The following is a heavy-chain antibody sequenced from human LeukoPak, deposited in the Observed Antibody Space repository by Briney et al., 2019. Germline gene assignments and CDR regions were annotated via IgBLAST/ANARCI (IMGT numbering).Heavy chain of an antibody. CDR2: IPNSGSA. D-gene: IGHD7-27*01. CDR1: GDSMTSSNYY. V-gene: IGHV4-39*01. Sequence: SETLSLTCTVSGDSMTSSNYYWGWIRQPPGKGLEWIGSIPNSGSAYYSPSLKSRVAISVDTSNNQFSLKLRSVTAADTAVHYCARSLSPLGDAFDIWGQGTMVTVSS. CDR3: ARSLSPLGDAFDI. J-gene: IGHJ3*02.